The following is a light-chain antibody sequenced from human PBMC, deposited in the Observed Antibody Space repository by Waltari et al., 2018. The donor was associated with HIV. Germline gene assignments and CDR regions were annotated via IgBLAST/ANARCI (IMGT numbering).Light chain of an antibody. V-gene: IGLV3-1*01. CDR2: QDT. CDR1: KLGNKY. CDR3: QAWDSSTVL. J-gene: IGLJ2*01. Sequence: SYDLTQPPSVSVSPGQTASITCSGDKLGNKYACWYQQKPGQSPVLVIYQDTKRPSGILERFSGSNSGNTATLTVSGTQAMDEADYYCQAWDSSTVLFGGGTTLTVL.